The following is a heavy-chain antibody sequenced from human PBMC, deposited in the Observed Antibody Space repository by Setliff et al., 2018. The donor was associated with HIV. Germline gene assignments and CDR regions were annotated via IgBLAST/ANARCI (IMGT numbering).Heavy chain of an antibody. J-gene: IGHJ5*02. CDR2: INSDGSSI. D-gene: IGHD2-2*02. Sequence: GSLRLSCAASGFTFSNAWMSWVRQAPGKGLEWVGRINSDGSSIGYADSVKGRFTISRDNVNNAVYLQMNSLRAEDTAIYYCANIRLGSWGQGTLVTVSS. CDR1: GFTFSNAW. CDR3: ANIRLGS. V-gene: IGHV3-74*01.